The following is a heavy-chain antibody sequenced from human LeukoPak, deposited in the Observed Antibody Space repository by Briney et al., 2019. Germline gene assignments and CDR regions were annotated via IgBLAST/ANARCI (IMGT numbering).Heavy chain of an antibody. D-gene: IGHD3-10*01. V-gene: IGHV3-15*07. CDR3: TTGIRGD. CDR1: GLTVTNAW. J-gene: IGHJ4*02. Sequence: TGGSLRLSCSASGLTVTNAWMNWVRQAPGEGLDWVGRIASKTEGGATDYAAPVKGRFTISRDDSKNTLNLQMNSLKTEDTAVYYCTTGIRGDWGQGTLVTVSS. CDR2: IASKTEGGAT.